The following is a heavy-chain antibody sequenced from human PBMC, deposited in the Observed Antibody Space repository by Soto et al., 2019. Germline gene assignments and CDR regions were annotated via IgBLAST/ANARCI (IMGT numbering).Heavy chain of an antibody. D-gene: IGHD1-1*01. V-gene: IGHV1-3*04. CDR1: GYTFTRYF. Sequence: QVQLVQSGAEVKKPGASVKVSCKTSGYTFTRYFIHWVRQAPGQRLEWMGWINTGNGNTKYSQKFQDRVTIIRDTAASTAYMELSSLRFEDTAVYYCARGTGSSWFDPWGQGTLVTVSS. CDR2: INTGNGNT. J-gene: IGHJ5*02. CDR3: ARGTGSSWFDP.